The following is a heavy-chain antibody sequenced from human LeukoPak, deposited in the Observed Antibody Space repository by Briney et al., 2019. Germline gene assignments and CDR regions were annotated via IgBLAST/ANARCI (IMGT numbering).Heavy chain of an antibody. CDR1: GYTFTSSG. J-gene: IGHJ5*02. CDR2: VSTYSGNT. V-gene: IGHV1-18*01. CDR3: ARDLGYCSFGFDLGNYNRKWFDP. D-gene: IGHD2-2*03. Sequence: ASVKVSCKASGYTFTSSGISWVRRAHGQGLEWMGWVSTYSGNTNYAQKFQGRVTMTRDTSTNTAYMELKNLRPDDTAIYYCARDLGYCSFGFDLGNYNRKWFDPWGQGTLVSVSS.